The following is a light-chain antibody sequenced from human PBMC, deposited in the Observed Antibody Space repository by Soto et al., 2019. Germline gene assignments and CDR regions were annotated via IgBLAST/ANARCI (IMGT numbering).Light chain of an antibody. CDR1: QSVSSN. J-gene: IGKJ1*01. CDR2: GAS. Sequence: EILLTQAPATLSVSPGESATLSCRASQSVSSNLAWYQQKPGQAPRLLIYGASTRATGIPARFSGSGSGTEFTLTISSLQSEDFAVYYCQQYNNWPPGTFGQGTKVDI. V-gene: IGKV3-15*01. CDR3: QQYNNWPPGT.